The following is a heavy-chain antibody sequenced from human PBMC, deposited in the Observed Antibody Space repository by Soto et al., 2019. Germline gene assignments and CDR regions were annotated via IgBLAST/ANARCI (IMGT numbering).Heavy chain of an antibody. CDR3: ARGVLLWFGELLWKNYMDV. CDR2: INHSGST. J-gene: IGHJ6*03. Sequence: SETLSLTCAVYGGSFSGYYWSWIRQPPGKGLEWIGEINHSGSTNYNPSLKSRVTISVDTSKNQFSLKLSSVTAADTAVYYCARGVLLWFGELLWKNYMDVWGKGTTVTVSS. D-gene: IGHD3-10*01. CDR1: GGSFSGYY. V-gene: IGHV4-34*01.